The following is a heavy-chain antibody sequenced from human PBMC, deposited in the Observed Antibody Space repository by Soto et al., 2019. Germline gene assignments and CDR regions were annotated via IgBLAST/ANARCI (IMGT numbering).Heavy chain of an antibody. J-gene: IGHJ4*02. CDR2: IIPIFGTA. CDR3: ARAHMTTVTTSSFVY. CDR1: GGTFSSYA. Sequence: QVQLVQSGAEVKKPGSSVKVSCKASGGTFSSYAISWVRQAPGQGLEWMGGIIPIFGTANHAQKSQGRVKIXXDXPXXTAYLELSSLSSEDTAVYYCARAHMTTVTTSSFVYWGQGTLVTVSS. V-gene: IGHV1-69*12. D-gene: IGHD4-4*01.